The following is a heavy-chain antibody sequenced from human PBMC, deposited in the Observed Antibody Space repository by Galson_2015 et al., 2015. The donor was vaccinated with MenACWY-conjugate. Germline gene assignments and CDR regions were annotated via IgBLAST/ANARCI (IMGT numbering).Heavy chain of an antibody. Sequence: SLRLSCAASGFTFSDYYMSWIRQAPGKGLEWVSYISSSSSYTNYADSVKGRLTISRDNAKNSLYLQMNSLRAEDTAVYYCARSLNRGRNAFDIWGQGTMVTVSS. CDR3: ARSLNRGRNAFDI. CDR2: ISSSSSYT. D-gene: IGHD7-27*01. CDR1: GFTFSDYY. J-gene: IGHJ3*02. V-gene: IGHV3-11*03.